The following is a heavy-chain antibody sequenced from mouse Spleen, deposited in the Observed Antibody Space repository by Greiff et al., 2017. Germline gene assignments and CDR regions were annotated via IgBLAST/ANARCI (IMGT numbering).Heavy chain of an antibody. Sequence: EVMLVESGEGLVKPGGSLKLSCAASGFTFSSYAMSWVRQTPEKRLEWVAYISSGGDYIYYADTVKGRFTISRDNARNTLYLQMSSLKSEDTAMYYCTREGLWYPRFYYFDYWGQGTTLTVSS. CDR2: ISSGGDYI. CDR1: GFTFSSYA. V-gene: IGHV5-9-1*02. D-gene: IGHD2-1*01. CDR3: TREGLWYPRFYYFDY. J-gene: IGHJ2*01.